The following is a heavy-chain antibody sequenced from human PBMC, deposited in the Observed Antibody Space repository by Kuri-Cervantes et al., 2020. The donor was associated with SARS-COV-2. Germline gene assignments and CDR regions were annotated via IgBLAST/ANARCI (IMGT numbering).Heavy chain of an antibody. CDR1: GFTFSGHW. V-gene: IGHV3-74*01. D-gene: IGHD5-18*01. CDR2: INPDGSYT. Sequence: GESLKISCAASGFTFSGHWIHWVRQAPGKGLVWVSRINPDGSYTNNADSVKGRFTLSRDNAKNMLFLQMNSLRAEDTAVYYCAKDPRWLTRGYGMDVWGQGTTVTVSS. CDR3: AKDPRWLTRGYGMDV. J-gene: IGHJ6*02.